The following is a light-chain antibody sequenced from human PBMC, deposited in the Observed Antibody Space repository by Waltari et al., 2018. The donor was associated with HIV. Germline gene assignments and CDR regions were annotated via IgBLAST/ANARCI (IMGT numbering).Light chain of an antibody. CDR2: EVN. J-gene: IGLJ3*02. V-gene: IGLV2-14*01. CDR3: GSYTSSTAWV. Sequence: QSALTQPASVSGSPGQSITISCTGTTSAFGDYDHVSWYQQPPGKTPKLIIYEVNNRPSCVSNRFSGSKSGNTASLTISGLQAEDEADYYCGSYTSSTAWVFGGGT. CDR1: TSAFGDYDH.